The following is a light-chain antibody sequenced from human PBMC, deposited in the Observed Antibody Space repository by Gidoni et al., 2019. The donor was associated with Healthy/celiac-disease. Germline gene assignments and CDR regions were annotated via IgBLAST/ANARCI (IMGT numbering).Light chain of an antibody. CDR1: QSVLYCSNNKNY. J-gene: IGKJ3*01. V-gene: IGKV4-1*01. Sequence: IVITPSPDSLAGSLGERATINCKASQSVLYCSNNKNYLAWYQQKPGQPPKLLIYWASTRESGVPDRFSGSGSGTDFTLTISSLQAEDVAVYYCQQYYSTPLTFGPGTKVDIK. CDR2: WAS. CDR3: QQYYSTPLT.